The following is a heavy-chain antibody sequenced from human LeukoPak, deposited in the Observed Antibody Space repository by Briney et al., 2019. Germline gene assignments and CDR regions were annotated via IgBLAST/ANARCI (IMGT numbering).Heavy chain of an antibody. CDR2: ISYDGSNK. CDR1: GLTVSSNY. V-gene: IGHV3-30*03. D-gene: IGHD3-22*01. J-gene: IGHJ4*02. Sequence: GGSLRRSCAASGLTVSSNYMSWVRQAPGKGLEWVAVISYDGSNKYYADSVKGRFTSSRDNSKNTLYLQVDSLRAEDTAVYYCAREPGYYYDSSGYFFDYWGQGTLVTVSS. CDR3: AREPGYYYDSSGYFFDY.